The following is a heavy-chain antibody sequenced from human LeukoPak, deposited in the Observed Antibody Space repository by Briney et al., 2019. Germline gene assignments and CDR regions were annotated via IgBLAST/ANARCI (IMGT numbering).Heavy chain of an antibody. J-gene: IGHJ4*02. CDR2: TRYDGINK. CDR3: AKDHGYSYGHIDY. CDR1: GFTFSIYG. Sequence: GGSLILSCAASGFTFSIYGMHWVRQAPDKGLQWVAFTRYDGINKYYADSVKGRFTISRDNSKNTLYLQMNSLRAEDTAVYYCAKDHGYSYGHIDYWGQGTPVTVSS. D-gene: IGHD5-18*01. V-gene: IGHV3-30*02.